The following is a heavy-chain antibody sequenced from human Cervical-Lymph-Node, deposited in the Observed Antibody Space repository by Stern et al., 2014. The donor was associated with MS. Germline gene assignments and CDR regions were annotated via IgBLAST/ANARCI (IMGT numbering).Heavy chain of an antibody. Sequence: VQLVESGGGVVQPGRSLRLSCAASGFTFSSYGMHWVRQAPGKGLEWVAVISYDGSNKYYADSVKGRFTISRDNSKNTLYLQMNSLRAEDTAVYYCANWANYYDSSGYYPSFGYWGQGTLVTVSS. CDR3: ANWANYYDSSGYYPSFGY. CDR1: GFTFSSYG. V-gene: IGHV3-30*18. CDR2: ISYDGSNK. J-gene: IGHJ4*02. D-gene: IGHD3-22*01.